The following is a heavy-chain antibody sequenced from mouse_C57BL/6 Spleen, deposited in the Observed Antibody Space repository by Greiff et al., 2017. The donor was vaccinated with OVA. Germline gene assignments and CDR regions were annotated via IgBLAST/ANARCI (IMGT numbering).Heavy chain of an antibody. V-gene: IGHV5-16*01. D-gene: IGHD2-13*01. Sequence: DVKLVESEGGLVQPGSSMKLSCTASGFTFSDYYMAWVRQVPEKGLEWVANINYDGSSTYYLDSLKSRFIISRDNAKNILHLQMSSLKSEDTATYYCARDQGDYWGQGTLVTVSA. CDR3: ARDQGDY. J-gene: IGHJ3*01. CDR2: INYDGSST. CDR1: GFTFSDYY.